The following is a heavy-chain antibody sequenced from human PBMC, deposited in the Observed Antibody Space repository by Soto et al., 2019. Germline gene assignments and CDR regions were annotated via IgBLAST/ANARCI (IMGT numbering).Heavy chain of an antibody. V-gene: IGHV4-4*02. J-gene: IGHJ4*02. CDR2: IYHSGNT. CDR3: ARRWGEGRVDY. Sequence: QVQLQESGPGLVKPSGTLSLTCAVSGGSISSSNWWSWVRQPPGKGLEWIGEIYHSGNTNYNPSPQSRVTMAVDTSRNPFSLKMSSVTAADTAVYYCARRWGEGRVDYWGQGTLVTVSS. CDR1: GGSISSSNW. D-gene: IGHD3-10*01.